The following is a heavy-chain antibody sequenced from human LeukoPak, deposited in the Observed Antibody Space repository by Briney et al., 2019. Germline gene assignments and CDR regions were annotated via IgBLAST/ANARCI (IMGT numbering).Heavy chain of an antibody. CDR1: GFTFSDYY. CDR2: ISSSGSTI. CDR3: WMVRGRGANYYYYYMDV. V-gene: IGHV3-11*04. Sequence: PGGSLRLSCAASGFTFSDYYMSWIRQAPGKGLEWVSYISSSGSTIYYADSVKGRFTISRDNAKNSLYLQMNSLRAEDTAVYYCWMVRGRGANYYYYYMDVWGKGTTVTVSS. J-gene: IGHJ6*03. D-gene: IGHD3-10*01.